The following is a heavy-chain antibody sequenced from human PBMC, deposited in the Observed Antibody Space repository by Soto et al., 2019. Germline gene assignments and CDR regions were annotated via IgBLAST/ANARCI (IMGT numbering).Heavy chain of an antibody. CDR2: IYYSGST. J-gene: IGHJ4*02. CDR3: ARGRHDSSGYPWRFDY. V-gene: IGHV4-31*03. D-gene: IGHD3-22*01. Sequence: QVQLQESGPGLVKPSQTLSLTCTVSGGSISSGGYYWSWIRQHPGKGLEWIGYIYYSGSTYYNPSLKSRVTISVDTSKNQFSLKLSSVTAADTAVYYCARGRHDSSGYPWRFDYWGQGTLVTVSS. CDR1: GGSISSGGYY.